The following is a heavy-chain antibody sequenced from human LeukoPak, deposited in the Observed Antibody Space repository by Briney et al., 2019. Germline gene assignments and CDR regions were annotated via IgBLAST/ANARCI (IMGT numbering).Heavy chain of an antibody. CDR3: ARARSPDSSGYYNW. CDR2: INPNSGGT. Sequence: ASVKVSCKASGYTFTGYYMHWVRQAPGQGLEWMGWINPNSGGTNYAQKFQGRVTITTDESTSTAYMELSSLRSEDTAVYYCARARSPDSSGYYNWWGQGTLVTVSS. D-gene: IGHD3-22*01. J-gene: IGHJ4*02. V-gene: IGHV1-2*02. CDR1: GYTFTGYY.